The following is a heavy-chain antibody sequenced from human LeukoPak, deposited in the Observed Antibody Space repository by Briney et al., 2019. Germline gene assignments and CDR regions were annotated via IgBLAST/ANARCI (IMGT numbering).Heavy chain of an antibody. CDR1: GFAFSNCY. V-gene: IGHV3-11*01. D-gene: IGHD4-11*01. CDR2: INESGDSK. CDR3: ARRTYSNHFFDY. J-gene: IGHJ4*02. Sequence: MAGGSLRLSCATSGFAFSNCYMGWIRQAPGKGLEWISDINESGDSKFYADSVKGRFTISRDNAKSSLHLQMSSLRAEDTAVYYCARRTYSNHFFDYWGQGTLVTVSS.